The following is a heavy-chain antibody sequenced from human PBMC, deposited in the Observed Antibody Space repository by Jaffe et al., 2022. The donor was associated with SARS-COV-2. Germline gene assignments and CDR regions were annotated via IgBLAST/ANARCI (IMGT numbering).Heavy chain of an antibody. J-gene: IGHJ4*02. V-gene: IGHV3-7*01. CDR2: IKEDGSEK. D-gene: IGHD5-12*01. CDR3: ARDPKGGDGYNSLDY. CDR1: GFTFTIYW. Sequence: EVQLVESGGGLVQPGGSLRLSCAASGFTFTIYWMNWVRQSPGKGLEWLANIKEDGSEKGYVDSVKGRFTISRDNAKNSLYLEMNSLSTEDTAVYYCARDPKGGDGYNSLDYWGQGTLVTVSS.